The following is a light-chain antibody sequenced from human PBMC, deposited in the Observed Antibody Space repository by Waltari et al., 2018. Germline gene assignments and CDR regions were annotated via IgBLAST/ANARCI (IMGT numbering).Light chain of an antibody. V-gene: IGKV1-16*01. J-gene: IGKJ5*01. CDR1: QDINKY. CDR2: AAS. CDR3: QQYKDYPIT. Sequence: IQMTQSPSSLSASVGDRVTITCRASQDINKYLVWIQQGPGKAPNSHICAASNFQGGVRARFSGSGSGTNFTLTISSLQPEDFATYYCQQYKDYPITFGQGTRLEIK.